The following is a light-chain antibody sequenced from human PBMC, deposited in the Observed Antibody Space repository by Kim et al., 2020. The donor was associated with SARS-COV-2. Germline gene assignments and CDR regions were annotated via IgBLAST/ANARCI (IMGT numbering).Light chain of an antibody. Sequence: ASTGDRVTTTCRPRRDIGTYFDWYQQKPGSAPQLLIYVASTVQSGVPSRCSGSGSGTEFTLTISRLQSEDFATYYCQQYYSDPSTFGQGTTVDIK. CDR2: VAS. V-gene: IGKV1-8*01. CDR3: QQYYSDPST. CDR1: RDIGTY. J-gene: IGKJ1*01.